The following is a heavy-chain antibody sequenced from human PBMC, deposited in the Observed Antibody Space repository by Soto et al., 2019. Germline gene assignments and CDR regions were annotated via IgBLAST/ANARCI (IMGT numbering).Heavy chain of an antibody. CDR3: ARDTTHYDLLTGYSAPDT. CDR1: GYTFTSYG. V-gene: IGHV1-18*01. CDR2: ISAYNGNT. D-gene: IGHD3-9*01. J-gene: IGHJ5*02. Sequence: ASVKVSCKAFGYTFTSYGISWVRQAPGQGLEWMGWISAYNGNTNYAQKLQGRVTMTTDTSTSTAYMELRSLRSDDTAVYYCARDTTHYDLLTGYSAPDTWGQGTLVTVSS.